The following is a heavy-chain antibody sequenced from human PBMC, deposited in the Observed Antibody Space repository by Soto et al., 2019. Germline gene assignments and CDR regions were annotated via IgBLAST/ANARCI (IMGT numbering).Heavy chain of an antibody. D-gene: IGHD2-21*01. CDR3: ATVPPRIVVVLAEFPT. J-gene: IGHJ4*02. CDR2: LYHNGNT. Sequence: SETLSLTCTVSGAPISTFYWTWIRQAPGKGLEWIGDLYHNGNTNYNPSLKSRVSMSIDKSNNQFSLKLTSVTAADTAVYYCATVPPRIVVVLAEFPTWGQGTLVTVSS. V-gene: IGHV4-59*12. CDR1: GAPISTFY.